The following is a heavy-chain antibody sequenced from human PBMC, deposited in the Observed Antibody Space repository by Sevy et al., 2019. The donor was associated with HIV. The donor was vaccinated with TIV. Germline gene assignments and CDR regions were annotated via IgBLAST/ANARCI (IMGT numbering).Heavy chain of an antibody. CDR2: IYHSGST. J-gene: IGHJ4*02. CDR3: AREDGTSRVHY. D-gene: IGHD1-1*01. V-gene: IGHV4-4*02. Sequence: SETLSLTCAVSGGSISSSNWWSWVRQPPGKGLEWFGEIYHSGSTNYNPSLESRVTISVDKSKNHFSLELSSVTAADTAVYYCAREDGTSRVHYWGQGTLVTVSS. CDR1: GGSISSSNW.